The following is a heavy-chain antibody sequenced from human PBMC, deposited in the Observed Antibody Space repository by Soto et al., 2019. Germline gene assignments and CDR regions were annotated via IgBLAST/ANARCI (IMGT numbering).Heavy chain of an antibody. J-gene: IGHJ3*01. CDR3: ARPYSGGPNDPFDV. Sequence: GESLKISCKGSGYSFTNYWIGWVRQMPGKGLEWMGIFYPGDSHAIYSPSFQGQVTMSADKSISTAYLQWSSLKASDTAMYYCARPYSGGPNDPFDVWGQGTMVTVSS. D-gene: IGHD1-26*01. CDR2: FYPGDSHA. CDR1: GYSFTNYW. V-gene: IGHV5-51*01.